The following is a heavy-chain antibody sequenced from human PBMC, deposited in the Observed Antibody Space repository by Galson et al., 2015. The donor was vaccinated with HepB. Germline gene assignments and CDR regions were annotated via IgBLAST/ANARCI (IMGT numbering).Heavy chain of an antibody. V-gene: IGHV4-39*01. J-gene: IGHJ4*02. CDR3: ARRAAYYYGSGSWYYLDY. D-gene: IGHD3-10*01. CDR2: IYYSGST. CDR1: GGSISSSRYY. Sequence: ETLSLTCTASGGSISSSRYYWGWIRQPPGKGLEWIGCIYYSGSTYYNPSLKSRVTISVDTSKNQFSLRLSSVTAADTAVYYCARRAAYYYGSGSWYYLDYWGQGTLVTVSS.